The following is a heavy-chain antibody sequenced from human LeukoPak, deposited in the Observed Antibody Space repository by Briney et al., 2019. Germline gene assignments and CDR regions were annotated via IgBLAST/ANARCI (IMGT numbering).Heavy chain of an antibody. CDR3: ATYDNWVAGDV. J-gene: IGHJ6*02. Sequence: GGSLRLSCAASEFTLRDYWMSGVRQAPGKGPEGVANIKKDGSEEHYVDSVKGRFTVSRNNAKNSLFLQMNSLRVEDTAVYYCATYDNWVAGDVWGQGTTVSVSS. CDR1: EFTLRDYW. V-gene: IGHV3-7*01. D-gene: IGHD1-20*01. CDR2: IKKDGSEE.